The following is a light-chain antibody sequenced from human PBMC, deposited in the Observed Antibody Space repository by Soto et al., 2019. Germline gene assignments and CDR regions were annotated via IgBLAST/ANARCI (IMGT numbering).Light chain of an antibody. CDR2: GAS. Sequence: EIVLTQSPGTLSLSPGERATLSCMASQSVSSNYLAWFQQKPGQAPRLLIYGASSRASGIPDRFSGSGSGTDFTLTIRRLEPEDFAVYYCQQYGSSPYTFGQGTKLEIK. V-gene: IGKV3-20*01. CDR1: QSVSSNY. CDR3: QQYGSSPYT. J-gene: IGKJ2*01.